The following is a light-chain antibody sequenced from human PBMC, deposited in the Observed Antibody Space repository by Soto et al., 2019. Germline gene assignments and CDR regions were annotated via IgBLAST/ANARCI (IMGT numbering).Light chain of an antibody. V-gene: IGKV1-27*01. Sequence: DIQMTQSPSSLSASVGDRVTITCRASQGISRFLAWYQLKPGKVPKLLIYAASTLQSGVPSRFSGSGSGTDFTLTIVSLQPEDVATYYCQKYNSAPLTFGGGTKVEIK. CDR2: AAS. CDR1: QGISRF. J-gene: IGKJ4*01. CDR3: QKYNSAPLT.